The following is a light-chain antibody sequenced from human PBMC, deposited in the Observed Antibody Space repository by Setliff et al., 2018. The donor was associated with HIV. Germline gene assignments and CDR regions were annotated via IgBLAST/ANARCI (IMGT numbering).Light chain of an antibody. J-gene: IGLJ1*01. CDR2: DVS. CDR1: SSDVGGYNY. V-gene: IGLV2-14*03. CDR3: SSYTSSSTLVV. Sequence: QSVLTQPASVSGSPGQSITISCTGTSSDVGGYNYVSWYQHHPGKAPKLMIYDVSNRPSGVSNRFSGSKSGNTASLTISGLQAEDEADYYCSSYTSSSTLVVFGTGTKVTVL.